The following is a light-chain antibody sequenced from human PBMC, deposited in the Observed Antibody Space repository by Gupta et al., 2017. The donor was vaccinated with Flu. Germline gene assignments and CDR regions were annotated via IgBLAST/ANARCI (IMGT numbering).Light chain of an antibody. CDR2: AAS. CDR3: QQSYDVTWT. V-gene: IGKV1-39*01. CDR1: QYINNF. J-gene: IGKJ1*01. Sequence: PSSLSASVGDRVTITCRAGQYINNFLNWYQQKPGKASKLLIYAASILQRGVPSRFSGSGSGADFTLTITSLRPEDFATYYCQQSYDVTWTFGQGT.